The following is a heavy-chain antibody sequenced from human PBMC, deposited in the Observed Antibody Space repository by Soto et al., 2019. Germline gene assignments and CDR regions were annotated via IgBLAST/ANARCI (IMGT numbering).Heavy chain of an antibody. CDR1: GFTFSSYG. D-gene: IGHD1-26*01. Sequence: GGSLRLSCAASGFTFSSYGMHWVRQAPGKGLEWVAVISYDGSNKYYADSVKGRFTISRDNSKNTLYLQMNSLRAEDTAVYYCAKDARHKWELLSFDAFDIWGQGTMVTVSS. V-gene: IGHV3-30*18. CDR3: AKDARHKWELLSFDAFDI. J-gene: IGHJ3*02. CDR2: ISYDGSNK.